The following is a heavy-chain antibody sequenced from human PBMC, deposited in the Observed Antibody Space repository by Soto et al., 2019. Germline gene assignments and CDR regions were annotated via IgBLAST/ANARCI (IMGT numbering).Heavy chain of an antibody. J-gene: IGHJ6*02. CDR2: IYISGST. CDR3: ARGVYDYWSGYYAGSGLDV. D-gene: IGHD3-3*01. Sequence: PSETLSLTCSVSGGSIIRSSYYWGWIRQPPGKGLEWIGSIYISGSTNYNPSLKSRVTISVDTSKNQFYLKLSSVTAADTAVYYCARGVYDYWSGYYAGSGLDVWGQGTTVTVSS. V-gene: IGHV4-39*01. CDR1: GGSIIRSSYY.